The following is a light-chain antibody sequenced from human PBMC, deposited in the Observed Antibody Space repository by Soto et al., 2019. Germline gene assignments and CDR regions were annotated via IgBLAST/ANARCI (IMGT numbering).Light chain of an antibody. CDR2: GAS. Sequence: IVLTQSPGTLSLSPGERATLSCRASQSISGSYLAWYQQKPGQAPRLLIYGASGRATGIPDRFSGSGSGTDFALTISRLEPEDFAVYYCQQYGSSPRTFGQGTKVE. CDR1: QSISGSY. V-gene: IGKV3-20*01. CDR3: QQYGSSPRT. J-gene: IGKJ1*01.